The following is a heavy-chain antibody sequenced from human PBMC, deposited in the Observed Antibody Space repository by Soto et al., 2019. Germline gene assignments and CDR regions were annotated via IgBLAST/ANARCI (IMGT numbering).Heavy chain of an antibody. CDR3: ARDITGTTGWFDP. CDR2: INPSGGNT. D-gene: IGHD1-20*01. CDR1: GYTFTSYF. Sequence: ASVKVSCKASGYTFTSYFIHWVRQAPGQRPEWMGKINPSGGNTNYAQKHQGRVTMTTDTSTSTANMELRSLRTDDTAVYYCARDITGTTGWFDPWGQGTLVTVSS. V-gene: IGHV1-46*01. J-gene: IGHJ5*02.